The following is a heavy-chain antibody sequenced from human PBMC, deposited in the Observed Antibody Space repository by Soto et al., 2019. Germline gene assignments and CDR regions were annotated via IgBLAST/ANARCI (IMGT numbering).Heavy chain of an antibody. Sequence: VGSLRLSCAVSGFTVGNTYMSWVRQAPGKGLEWVAVIYRGVSTHYADSVKGRFTISRDDSKNTIYLQMNSLRAEDTAVYYCARDRSDSSRADSFDVWGQGTMVTVSS. CDR1: GFTVGNTY. CDR3: ARDRSDSSRADSFDV. D-gene: IGHD6-25*01. V-gene: IGHV3-53*01. CDR2: IYRGVST. J-gene: IGHJ3*01.